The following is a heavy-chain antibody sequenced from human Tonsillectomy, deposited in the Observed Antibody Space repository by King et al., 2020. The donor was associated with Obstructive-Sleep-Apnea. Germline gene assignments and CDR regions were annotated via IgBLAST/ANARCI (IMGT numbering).Heavy chain of an antibody. J-gene: IGHJ4*02. Sequence: VQLVESGGGVVQPGRSLRLSCAASGFTFSSYAMHWVRQAPGKGLEWGAVISYDGSNKYYADSVKGRFTISRDNSKNTLYLQMNSLRAEDTAVYYCARDLRRIVGALHFDYWGQGTLVTVSS. CDR1: GFTFSSYA. V-gene: IGHV3-30-3*01. D-gene: IGHD1-26*01. CDR2: ISYDGSNK. CDR3: ARDLRRIVGALHFDY.